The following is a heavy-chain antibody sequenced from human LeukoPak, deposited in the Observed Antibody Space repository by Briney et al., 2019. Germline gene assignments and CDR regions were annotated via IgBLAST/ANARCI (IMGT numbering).Heavy chain of an antibody. J-gene: IGHJ4*02. CDR2: INPSGGST. V-gene: IGHV1-46*01. Sequence: GASVKVSCKASGYTFTSYYMHWVRQAPGQGLEWMGIINPSGGSTSYAQKFQGRVTMTRDTSTSTVYMELSSLRSEDTAVYYFFRQKTAYDILTGRHPTFDYWGQGTLVTVSS. D-gene: IGHD3-9*01. CDR3: FRQKTAYDILTGRHPTFDY. CDR1: GYTFTSYY.